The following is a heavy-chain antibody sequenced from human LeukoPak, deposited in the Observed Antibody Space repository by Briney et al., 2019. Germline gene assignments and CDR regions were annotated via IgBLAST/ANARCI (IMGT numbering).Heavy chain of an antibody. V-gene: IGHV4-31*03. CDR3: ARAKDGDLDY. CDR2: IYYSGST. J-gene: IGHJ4*02. D-gene: IGHD4-17*01. Sequence: PSETLSLTCTVSGGSISSGGYYWSWIRQHPGKGLEWIGYIYYSGSTYYNPSLKSRVTISIDTSKNQFSLKLSSVTAADTAVYYCARAKDGDLDYWGQGTLVTVSS. CDR1: GGSISSGGYY.